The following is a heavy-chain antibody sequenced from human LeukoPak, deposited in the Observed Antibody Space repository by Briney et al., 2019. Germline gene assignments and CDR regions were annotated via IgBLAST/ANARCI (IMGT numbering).Heavy chain of an antibody. J-gene: IGHJ3*02. Sequence: GGSLRLSCAASGFTFSSYSMNWVRQAPGKGLEWVSYISSSSSTIYYADSVKARFTISRDNAKNSLYLQMNSLRAEDTAVYYCAREALVRMGAFDIWGQGTMVTVSS. D-gene: IGHD2-21*01. CDR2: ISSSSSTI. CDR1: GFTFSSYS. V-gene: IGHV3-48*01. CDR3: AREALVRMGAFDI.